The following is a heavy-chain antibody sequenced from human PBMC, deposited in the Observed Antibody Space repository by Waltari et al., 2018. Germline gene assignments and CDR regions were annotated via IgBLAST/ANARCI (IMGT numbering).Heavy chain of an antibody. Sequence: QVQLVQSGAEVKKPGSSVKVSCETSGGASTTYAIPWVRQAPGQGLERMGGIIPFFNTTNSAPKFQDRLTSTADASTNTAYMELSSLRSDDTAVYYCARDHYYGSGSYYDYWGQGTLVTVSS. V-gene: IGHV1-69*12. J-gene: IGHJ4*02. CDR2: IIPFFNTT. CDR1: GGASTTYA. CDR3: ARDHYYGSGSYYDY. D-gene: IGHD3-10*01.